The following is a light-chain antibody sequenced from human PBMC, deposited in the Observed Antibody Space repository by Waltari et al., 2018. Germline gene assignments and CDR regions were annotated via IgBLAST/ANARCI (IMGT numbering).Light chain of an antibody. Sequence: DIVLTQSPATLSLSPGERATLSCRASQSVSNFVAWYQQKPGQAPRLLIYDASNRATGLPARFSGGASGTDFTLTIISRGPEDFAGYYCQQRGNWPVTFGGGTKVEIK. CDR1: QSVSNF. CDR3: QQRGNWPVT. V-gene: IGKV3-11*01. J-gene: IGKJ4*02. CDR2: DAS.